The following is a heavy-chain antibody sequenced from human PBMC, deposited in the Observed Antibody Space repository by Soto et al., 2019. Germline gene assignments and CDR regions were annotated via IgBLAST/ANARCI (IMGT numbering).Heavy chain of an antibody. CDR1: GGSISSGDYY. CDR2: ISYRGTT. J-gene: IGHJ4*02. CDR3: ARSGHLGDFSLGY. Sequence: QVQLQESGPGLMKPSQTLSLTCTVSGGSISSGDYYWSWIREHPGKGLEWIGYISYRGTTYYNPPLKSRVTISRDTSKNQFSLKLTSVTAAGTAVYFCARSGHLGDFSLGYWGQGTLVIVSS. D-gene: IGHD3-16*02. V-gene: IGHV4-31*03.